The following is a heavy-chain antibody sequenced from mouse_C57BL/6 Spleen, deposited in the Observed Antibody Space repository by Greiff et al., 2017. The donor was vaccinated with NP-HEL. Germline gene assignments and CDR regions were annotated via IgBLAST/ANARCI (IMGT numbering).Heavy chain of an antibody. CDR3: ARFADGYHFAY. J-gene: IGHJ3*01. CDR2: IDPSDSET. V-gene: IGHV1-52*01. CDR1: GYTFTSYW. D-gene: IGHD2-3*01. Sequence: QVQLQQPGAELVRPGSSVKLSCKASGYTFTSYWMHWVKQRPIQGLEWIGNIDPSDSETHYNQKFKDKATLTVDKSSSTAYMQLSSLTSEDSAVYYCARFADGYHFAYWGQGTLVTVSA.